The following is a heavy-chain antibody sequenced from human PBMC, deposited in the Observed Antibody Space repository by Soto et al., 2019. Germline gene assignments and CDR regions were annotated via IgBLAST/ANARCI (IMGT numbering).Heavy chain of an antibody. V-gene: IGHV5-10-1*01. Sequence: ASLKISCKGCGYSFTSYWISWVRQMPGKGLEWMGRIDPSDSYTNYSPSFQGHVTISADKSISTAYLQWSSLKASDTAMYYCASLRSRSSGYYGMDVWGQGTTVTASS. CDR1: GYSFTSYW. J-gene: IGHJ6*02. D-gene: IGHD6-6*01. CDR3: ASLRSRSSGYYGMDV. CDR2: IDPSDSYT.